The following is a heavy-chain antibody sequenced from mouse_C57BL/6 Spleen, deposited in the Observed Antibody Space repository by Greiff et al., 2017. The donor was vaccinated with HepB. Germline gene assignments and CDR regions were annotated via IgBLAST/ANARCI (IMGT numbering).Heavy chain of an antibody. Sequence: EVQLVESGGGLVKPGGSLKLSCAASGFTFSDYGMHWVRQAPEKGLEWVAYISSGSSTIYYADTVKGRFTISRDNAKNTLFLQMTSLRSEDTAMYYCARGFYYGNYVYAMDYWGQGTSVTVSS. J-gene: IGHJ4*01. V-gene: IGHV5-17*01. CDR1: GFTFSDYG. CDR3: ARGFYYGNYVYAMDY. CDR2: ISSGSSTI. D-gene: IGHD2-1*01.